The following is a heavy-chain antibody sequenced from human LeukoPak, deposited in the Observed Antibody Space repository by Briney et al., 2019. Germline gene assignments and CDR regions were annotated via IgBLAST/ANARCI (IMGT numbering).Heavy chain of an antibody. J-gene: IGHJ6*02. V-gene: IGHV3-9*01. CDR3: AKDVAARPDYYYGMDV. D-gene: IGHD6-6*01. CDR2: ISWNSGSI. CDR1: GFTFDDYA. Sequence: PGGSLRLSCAASGFTFDDYAMHWVRQAPGKGLEWVSGISWNSGSIGYADSVKGRFTISRDNAKNSLYLQMNSLRAEDTALYYCAKDVAARPDYYYGMDVWGQGTTVTVSS.